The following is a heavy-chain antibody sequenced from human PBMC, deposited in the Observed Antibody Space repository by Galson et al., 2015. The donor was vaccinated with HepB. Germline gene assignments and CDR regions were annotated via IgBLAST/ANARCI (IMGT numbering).Heavy chain of an antibody. V-gene: IGHV1-8*01. CDR2: MNPNSGNT. CDR3: ARGRLSYCTGTSCYWSWFDP. CDR1: GYTFTSYD. D-gene: IGHD2-2*01. Sequence: SVKVSCKASGYTFTSYDINWVRQATGQGLEWMGWMNPNSGNTDYAQKFRGRVTMTRNTSIRTAYMELSSLRSEDTTVYYCARGRLSYCTGTSCYWSWFDPWGQGTLVTVSS. J-gene: IGHJ5*02.